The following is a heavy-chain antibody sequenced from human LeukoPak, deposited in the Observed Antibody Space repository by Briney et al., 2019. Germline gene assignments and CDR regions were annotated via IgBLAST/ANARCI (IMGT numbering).Heavy chain of an antibody. CDR1: GFTFSSYG. D-gene: IGHD2-15*01. CDR2: ISYDGSNK. J-gene: IGHJ4*02. V-gene: IGHV3-30*18. Sequence: GRSLRLSCAASGFTFSSYGMHWVRQAPGKGLEWVAVISYDGSNKYYADSVKGRFTISRDNSKNTLYLQMNSLRAEDTAVYYCAKQLGYCSDGSCYFPYWGQGALVTVSS. CDR3: AKQLGYCSDGSCYFPY.